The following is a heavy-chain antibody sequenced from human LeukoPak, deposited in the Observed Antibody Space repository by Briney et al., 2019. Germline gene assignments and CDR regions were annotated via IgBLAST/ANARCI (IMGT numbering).Heavy chain of an antibody. CDR2: INPNSGGT. J-gene: IGHJ4*02. D-gene: IGHD6-13*01. CDR1: GYTFTGYY. Sequence: GASVKVSCKASGYTFTGYYMHWVRQAPGQGLEWMGWINPNSGGTNYAQKFQGRVTMARDTSLSTAYMELSRLRSDDTAVYYCARASTAAPFSYYFDYWGQGTLVTVSS. V-gene: IGHV1-2*02. CDR3: ARASTAAPFSYYFDY.